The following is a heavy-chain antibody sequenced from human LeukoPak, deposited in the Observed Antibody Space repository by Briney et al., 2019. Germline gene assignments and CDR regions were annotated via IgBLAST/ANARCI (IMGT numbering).Heavy chain of an antibody. Sequence: ASETLSLTCTISGGSMSSYYWNWIRQPAGKGLEWIGRIYTSVSTKYNPSLKSRVTMSVDTSKNQVSLKLSSVTAADTAVYYCARVGSGYSYGPFDYWGQGTLVTVSS. CDR2: IYTSVST. J-gene: IGHJ4*02. CDR3: ARVGSGYSYGPFDY. CDR1: GGSMSSYY. V-gene: IGHV4-4*07. D-gene: IGHD5-18*01.